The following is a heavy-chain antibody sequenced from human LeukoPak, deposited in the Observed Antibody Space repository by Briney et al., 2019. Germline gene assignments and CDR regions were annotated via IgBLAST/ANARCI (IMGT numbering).Heavy chain of an antibody. J-gene: IGHJ4*02. CDR2: ISAYNGHT. D-gene: IGHD2-21*01. V-gene: IGHV1-18*01. CDR1: GYTFSSYG. CDR3: ARWGSRSAYSVVDY. Sequence: ASVKVSCKASGYTFSSYGISWVRQAPGQGLEWIGWISAYNGHTSYAQNLQGRVTMTTDTSTNTAYMELRSLRSDDTAVYYCARWGSRSAYSVVDYWGQGTLVTVSS.